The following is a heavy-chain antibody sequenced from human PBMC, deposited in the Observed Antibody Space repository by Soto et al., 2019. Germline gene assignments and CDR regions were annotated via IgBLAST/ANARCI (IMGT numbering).Heavy chain of an antibody. Sequence: QVQLQESGPGLVKPSGTLSLTCAVSGGSISSSNWWSWVRQPPGKGLEWIGEIYHSGSTNYNPSDKSRVTISVDKSKNQFSLKLSSVTAADTAVDYCARAWGYSSGWPYFYYWGQGTLVTVSS. V-gene: IGHV4-4*02. J-gene: IGHJ4*02. D-gene: IGHD6-19*01. CDR1: GGSISSSNW. CDR2: IYHSGST. CDR3: ARAWGYSSGWPYFYY.